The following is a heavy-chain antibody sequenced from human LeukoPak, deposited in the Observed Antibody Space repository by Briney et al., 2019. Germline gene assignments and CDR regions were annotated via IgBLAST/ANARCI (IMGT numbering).Heavy chain of an antibody. Sequence: SETLSLTCTVSGGSLSSYYWSWIRQSPEKGLEWIGHIYYSGDTNYNPSLKSRVTISVDTSKNQFSLKLSSVTAADTAVYYCARVSTVVTRLYWYFDLWGRGTLVTVSS. CDR2: IYYSGDT. D-gene: IGHD4-23*01. J-gene: IGHJ2*01. CDR1: GGSLSSYY. CDR3: ARVSTVVTRLYWYFDL. V-gene: IGHV4-59*12.